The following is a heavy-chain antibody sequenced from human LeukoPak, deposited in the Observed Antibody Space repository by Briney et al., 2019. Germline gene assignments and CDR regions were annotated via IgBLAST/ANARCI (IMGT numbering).Heavy chain of an antibody. CDR3: AKSLRVQFWLSPFDY. V-gene: IGHV1-69*01. Sequence: ASVKVSCKASGGTFSSYAISWVRQAPGQGLEWMGGIIPIFGTANYAQKFQGRVTITADESTSTAYMELNSLRPEDTAVYYCAKSLRVQFWLSPFDYWGQGTLVTVSS. CDR2: IIPIFGTA. CDR1: GGTFSSYA. D-gene: IGHD3-3*01. J-gene: IGHJ4*02.